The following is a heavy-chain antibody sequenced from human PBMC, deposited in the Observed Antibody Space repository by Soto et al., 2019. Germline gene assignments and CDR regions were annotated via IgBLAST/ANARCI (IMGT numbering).Heavy chain of an antibody. CDR3: VRGITMVRGIIINGHWFDP. CDR2: IYSTGST. D-gene: IGHD3-10*01. CDR1: GGSISSGGHF. Sequence: SETLSLTCTVSGGSISSGGHFWSWIRHHPGKGLEWIGYIYSTGSTYYNPSLKSRVTISVDTSKNQFSLRLSSVTAADTAVYYCVRGITMVRGIIINGHWFDPWGQGTLVTVSS. V-gene: IGHV4-31*03. J-gene: IGHJ5*02.